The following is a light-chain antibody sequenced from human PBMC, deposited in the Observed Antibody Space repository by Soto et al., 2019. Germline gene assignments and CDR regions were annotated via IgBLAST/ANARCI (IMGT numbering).Light chain of an antibody. J-gene: IGKJ1*01. CDR1: QSVTSN. Sequence: EIVMTQSPATLSVSPGERATLSCRASQSVTSNLAWYQQKPGQAPRLLMYGVSTRATGIPARFSGSGSGTDFTLTISSLEPEDFAVYYCQQHSHWPPWTFGQGTKVDIK. CDR2: GVS. CDR3: QQHSHWPPWT. V-gene: IGKV3-15*01.